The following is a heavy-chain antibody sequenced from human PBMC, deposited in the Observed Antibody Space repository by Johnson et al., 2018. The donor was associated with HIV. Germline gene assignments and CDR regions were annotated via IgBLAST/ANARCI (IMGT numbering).Heavy chain of an antibody. CDR1: GFTFSNAW. D-gene: IGHD3-22*01. J-gene: IGHJ3*02. CDR2: IRYDGSNK. Sequence: QVQLVESGGGLVKPGGSLKLSCAASGFTFSNAWMSWVRQAPGKGLEWVAFIRYDGSNKYYADSVKGRFTISRDNSKNTLYLQMNSLRAEDTAVYYCAKDFRSRPPGDSSVYHRLPGAFDIWGQGTMVTVSS. CDR3: AKDFRSRPPGDSSVYHRLPGAFDI. V-gene: IGHV3-30*02.